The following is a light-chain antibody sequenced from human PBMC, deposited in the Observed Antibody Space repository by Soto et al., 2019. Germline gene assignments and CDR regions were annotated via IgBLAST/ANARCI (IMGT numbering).Light chain of an antibody. CDR1: SSNIGSNT. V-gene: IGLV1-44*01. J-gene: IGLJ1*01. CDR2: SNN. CDR3: AAWDDSLNGFYV. Sequence: QSVLTQPPSASGTPGQRVTISCSGSSSNIGSNTVNWYRQLPGTAPKLLIYSNNQRPSGVPDRFSGSKSGTSASLAISGLQSEDEADYYCAAWDDSLNGFYVFGTGTKVTAL.